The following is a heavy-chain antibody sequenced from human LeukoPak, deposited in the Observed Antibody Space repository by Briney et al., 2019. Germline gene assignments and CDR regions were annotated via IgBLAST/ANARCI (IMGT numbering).Heavy chain of an antibody. CDR1: GFSFSDYA. CDR2: IDGSGGSI. V-gene: IGHV3-23*01. J-gene: IGHJ4*02. D-gene: IGHD6-6*01. Sequence: GGSLRLSCTTSGFSFSDYAMSWVRQAPGKGLEWVSAIDGSGGSIYYAGSVKGRFTVSRDYSKNTVVLQMSSLTVDDTAVYYCAKDRPNGLDYWGQGTVVTVSS. CDR3: AKDRPNGLDY.